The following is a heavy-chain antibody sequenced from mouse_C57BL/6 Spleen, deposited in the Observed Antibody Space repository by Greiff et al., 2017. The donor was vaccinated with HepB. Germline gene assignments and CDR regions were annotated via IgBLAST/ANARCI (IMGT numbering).Heavy chain of an antibody. CDR2: IYPGDGDT. D-gene: IGHD1-1*01. Sequence: QVQLQQSGAELVKPGASVKISCNASGYAFSSYWMNWVTQRPGKGLEWIGQIYPGDGDTNYNGKFKGKATLTADKSSSTAYMQLSSLTSEDSAVYFCARRDYYGSSWYFDVWGTGTTVTVSS. V-gene: IGHV1-80*01. CDR1: GYAFSSYW. CDR3: ARRDYYGSSWYFDV. J-gene: IGHJ1*03.